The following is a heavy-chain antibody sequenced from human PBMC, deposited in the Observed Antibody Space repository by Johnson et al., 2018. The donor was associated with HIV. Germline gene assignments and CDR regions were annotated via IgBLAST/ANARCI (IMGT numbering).Heavy chain of an antibody. J-gene: IGHJ3*02. Sequence: QVQLVESGGGLVKPGGSLRLSCAASGFTFSDYYMSWVRQAPGKGLEWVSYISNSGSIKYYADSVKGRFTVSRDNAKKSLYLQMNSLRAEDTAVYYCARAPEVRGIDAFDIWGQGTMVTVSS. D-gene: IGHD3-10*01. CDR1: GFTFSDYY. V-gene: IGHV3-11*04. CDR3: ARAPEVRGIDAFDI. CDR2: ISNSGSIK.